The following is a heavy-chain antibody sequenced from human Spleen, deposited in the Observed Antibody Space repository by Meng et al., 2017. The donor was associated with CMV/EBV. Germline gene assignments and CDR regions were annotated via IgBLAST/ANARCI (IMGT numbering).Heavy chain of an antibody. J-gene: IGHJ2*01. CDR2: IYYSGST. V-gene: IGHV4-30-4*08. CDR1: GGSISSGDYY. Sequence: VRLQGSGPDLVSPPQTLSLTGTVSGGSISSGDYYWSWIRQPPGKGLEWIGYIYYSGSTYYNPSLKSRVTISVDTSKNQFSLKLSSVTAADTAVYYCARGRYCSSTSCYVFPSYWYFDLWGRGTLVTVSS. D-gene: IGHD2-2*01. CDR3: ARGRYCSSTSCYVFPSYWYFDL.